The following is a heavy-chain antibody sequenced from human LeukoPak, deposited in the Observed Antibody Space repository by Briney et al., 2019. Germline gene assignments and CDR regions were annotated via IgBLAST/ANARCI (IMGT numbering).Heavy chain of an antibody. V-gene: IGHV3-74*01. J-gene: IGHJ4*02. D-gene: IGHD3-22*01. CDR1: GFTFSSYW. Sequence: PGGSLRLSCAASGFTFSSYWMHWVRQAPGKGLVWVSRVNNDGSTTNYADSVKGRFTISRDNSKNTLYLQMNSLRAEDTAVYYCAKVQLYVGNYYDSSGTGDYWGQGTLVTVSS. CDR2: VNNDGSTT. CDR3: AKVQLYVGNYYDSSGTGDY.